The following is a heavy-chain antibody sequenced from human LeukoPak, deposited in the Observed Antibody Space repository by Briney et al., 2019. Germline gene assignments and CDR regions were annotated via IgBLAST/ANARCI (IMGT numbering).Heavy chain of an antibody. CDR1: GFTFSSYA. Sequence: PGGSLRLSCAASGFTFSSYAMSWVRQATGKGLEWVSAISGSGGSTYYADSVKGRFTNSRDNSKNTLYLQMNSLRAEDTAVYYCAKHGRSIVVPAAYYFDYWGQGTLVTVSS. J-gene: IGHJ4*02. D-gene: IGHD2-2*01. V-gene: IGHV3-23*01. CDR2: ISGSGGST. CDR3: AKHGRSIVVPAAYYFDY.